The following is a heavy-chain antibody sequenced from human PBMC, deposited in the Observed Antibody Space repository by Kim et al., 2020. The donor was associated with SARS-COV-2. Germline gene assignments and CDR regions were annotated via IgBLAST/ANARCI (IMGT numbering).Heavy chain of an antibody. CDR3: ARTLYGSGSYYNDY. CDR1: GYTFTSYG. CDR2: IGAYNGNT. V-gene: IGHV1-18*01. J-gene: IGHJ4*02. Sequence: ASVKVSCKASGYTFTSYGISWVRQAPGQGLEWMGWIGAYNGNTNYAQNLQGRVTMTTDTSTSTAYMELRSLRSDDTAVYYCARTLYGSGSYYNDYWGQGTLVTVSS. D-gene: IGHD3-10*01.